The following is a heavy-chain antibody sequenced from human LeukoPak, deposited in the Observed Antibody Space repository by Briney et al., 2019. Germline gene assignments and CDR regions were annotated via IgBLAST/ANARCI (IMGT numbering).Heavy chain of an antibody. V-gene: IGHV4-30-4*01. J-gene: IGHJ4*02. Sequence: SETLSLTCTVSGGSISSGDYYWSWIRQPPGKGLEWIGYIYYSGSTYYNPSLKSRVTISVDTSKNQFSLKLSSVTAADTAVYYCARVRKGMLLWVGDYFDYWGQGTLVTVSS. CDR1: GGSISSGDYY. D-gene: IGHD3-10*01. CDR2: IYYSGST. CDR3: ARVRKGMLLWVGDYFDY.